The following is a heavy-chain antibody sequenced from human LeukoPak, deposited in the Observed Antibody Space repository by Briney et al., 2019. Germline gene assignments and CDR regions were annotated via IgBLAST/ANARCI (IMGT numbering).Heavy chain of an antibody. V-gene: IGHV4-59*11. D-gene: IGHD2-15*01. CDR1: GGSISSHY. J-gene: IGHJ6*02. Sequence: SETLSLTCTVSGGSISSHYWSWIRQPPGKRLEWIGYIYYSGSTNYNPSLKSRVTISVDTSKNQFSLKLSSVTAEDTAVYYCARDYWPYYYYGMDVWGQGTTVTVSS. CDR2: IYYSGST. CDR3: ARDYWPYYYYGMDV.